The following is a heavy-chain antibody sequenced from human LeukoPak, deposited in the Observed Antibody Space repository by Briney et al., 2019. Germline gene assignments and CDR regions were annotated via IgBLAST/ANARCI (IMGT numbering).Heavy chain of an antibody. CDR2: IIPIFGTA. Sequence: SVKVSCKASGGTFSSYAISWVRQAPGQGLEWMGGIIPIFGTANYAQKFQGRVTITADESTSTAYMELSSLRSEDTAVYYCARSDYGDYFHYYGMDVWGKGTTVTVSS. J-gene: IGHJ6*04. CDR3: ARSDYGDYFHYYGMDV. V-gene: IGHV1-69*13. D-gene: IGHD4-17*01. CDR1: GGTFSSYA.